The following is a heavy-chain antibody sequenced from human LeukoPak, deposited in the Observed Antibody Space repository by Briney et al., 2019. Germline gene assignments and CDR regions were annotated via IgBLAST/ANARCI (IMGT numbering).Heavy chain of an antibody. CDR2: ISSSSSTI. V-gene: IGHV3-48*01. Sequence: PGGSLRLSCAASGFTFSNSSMNWVRQAPGKGLEWISYISSSSSTIKYADSVKGRSTISRDNAMNSLFLQMNSLRAEDTAMYYCATYYLPTVWGQGTRVTVSS. D-gene: IGHD2-21*01. CDR3: ATYYLPTV. J-gene: IGHJ4*02. CDR1: GFTFSNSS.